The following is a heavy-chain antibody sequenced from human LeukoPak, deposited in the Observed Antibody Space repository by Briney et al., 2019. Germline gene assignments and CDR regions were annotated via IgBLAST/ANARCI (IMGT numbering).Heavy chain of an antibody. CDR3: ASAYGDYSSFDY. V-gene: IGHV3-21*01. CDR1: GFTFSSYS. J-gene: IGHJ4*02. Sequence: GGPLRLSCAASGFTFSSYSMNWVRQAPGKGLEWVSSISGSSSYIYYADSVKGRFTISRDNAKNSLYLQMNSLRAEDTAVYYCASAYGDYSSFDYWGQGTLVIVSS. D-gene: IGHD4-17*01. CDR2: ISGSSSYI.